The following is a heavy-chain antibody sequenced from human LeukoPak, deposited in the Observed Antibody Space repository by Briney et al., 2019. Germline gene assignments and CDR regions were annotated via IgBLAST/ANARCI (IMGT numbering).Heavy chain of an antibody. V-gene: IGHV3-15*07. CDR3: TTDLVGAWYGDSAGNFDY. D-gene: IGHD4-17*01. CDR2: IKSKTDGGTT. Sequence: GGSLRLSCAASGFTFSNAWMNWVRQAPGKGLEWVGRIKSKTDGGTTDYAAPVKGRFTISRDDSKNTLYLQMNSLKTEDTAVYYCTTDLVGAWYGDSAGNFDYWGQGTLVTVSS. CDR1: GFTFSNAW. J-gene: IGHJ4*02.